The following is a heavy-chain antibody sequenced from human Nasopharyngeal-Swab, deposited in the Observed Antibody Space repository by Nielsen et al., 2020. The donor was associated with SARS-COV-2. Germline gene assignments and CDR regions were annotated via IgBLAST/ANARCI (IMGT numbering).Heavy chain of an antibody. CDR1: DGSISSSTYY. CDR2: IYYSGST. V-gene: IGHV4-39*01. CDR3: ARQGPYDSYGPSKV. D-gene: IGHD5-18*01. Sequence: SETLSLTCTVSDGSISSSTYYWAWIRQPPRKGLEWIGSIYYSGSTHYNPSLKSRVTISADTSKNQFSLKLRSVTAADTAVYYCARQGPYDSYGPSKVWGQGTTVTVSS. J-gene: IGHJ6*02.